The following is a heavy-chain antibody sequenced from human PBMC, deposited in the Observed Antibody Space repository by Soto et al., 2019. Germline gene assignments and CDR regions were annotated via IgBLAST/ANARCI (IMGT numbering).Heavy chain of an antibody. CDR2: IYYSGST. CDR3: ARQHVPGGQPSSFDI. V-gene: IGHV4-39*01. D-gene: IGHD6-13*01. J-gene: IGHJ3*02. CDR1: GGSISSSSYY. Sequence: QLQLQESGPGLVKPSETLALTCTVSGGSISSSSYYWGWIRQPPGKGLEWIGSIYYSGSTYYNPSLKSRVTISVDTSKNQFSLKLSSVTAADTAVYYCARQHVPGGQPSSFDIWGQGTMVTVSS.